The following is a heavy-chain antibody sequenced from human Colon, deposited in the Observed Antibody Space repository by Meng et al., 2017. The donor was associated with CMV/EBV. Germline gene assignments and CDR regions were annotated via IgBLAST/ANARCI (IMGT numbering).Heavy chain of an antibody. CDR2: INLWNGNI. D-gene: IGHD3-16*01. CDR1: GYTFSGFY. J-gene: IGHJ4*02. Sequence: ASVKVSCKASGYTFSGFYMHWVRQAPGQGLEWMGWINLWNGNIEYAQKFQGRITLTTDESTSTVYMELRSLTSDDTAVYYCARDLFSPGGNSCFDYWGQGTVVTVSS. V-gene: IGHV1-18*04. CDR3: ARDLFSPGGNSCFDY.